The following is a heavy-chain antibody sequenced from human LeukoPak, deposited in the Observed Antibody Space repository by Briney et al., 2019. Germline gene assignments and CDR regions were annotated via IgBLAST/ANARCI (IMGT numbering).Heavy chain of an antibody. D-gene: IGHD3-16*01. Sequence: ASVKVSCKASGYTFTGHYIHWVRQDPGQGLEWMGSIHPSSGGTLYAPKFQGSVSMTRDTSISTAYMALNSLTADDTAIYYCARLGGGGPVVDYWGQGTLVTVSS. V-gene: IGHV1-2*02. J-gene: IGHJ4*02. CDR3: ARLGGGGPVVDY. CDR1: GYTFTGHY. CDR2: IHPSSGGT.